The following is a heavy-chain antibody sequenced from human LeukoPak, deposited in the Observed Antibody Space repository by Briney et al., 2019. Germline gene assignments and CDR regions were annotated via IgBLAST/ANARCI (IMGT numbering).Heavy chain of an antibody. CDR3: ARAVGGSYLRYYYYMDV. CDR2: ISYDGSNK. V-gene: IGHV3-30*04. Sequence: GGSLRLSCAASGYTFSSYAMHWVRQAPGKGLEWVAVISYDGSNKYYADSVKGRFTISRDNSKNTLYLQMNSLRAEDTAVYYCARAVGGSYLRYYYYMDVWDKGTTVTVSS. CDR1: GYTFSSYA. J-gene: IGHJ6*03. D-gene: IGHD1-26*01.